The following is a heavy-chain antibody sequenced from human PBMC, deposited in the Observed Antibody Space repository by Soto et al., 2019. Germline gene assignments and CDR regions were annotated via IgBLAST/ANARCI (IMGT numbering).Heavy chain of an antibody. V-gene: IGHV1-69*02. CDR2: IIPILGIA. CDR1: GGTFSSYT. Sequence: QVQLVQSGAEVKKPGSSVKFSCKASGGTFSSYTISWVRQAPGQGLEWMGRIIPILGIANYAQKFQGRVTITADKSTSTAYMELSSLRSEDTAVYYCTISMGLSSGWNYYFDYWCQGTLVTVSS. J-gene: IGHJ4*02. D-gene: IGHD6-19*01. CDR3: TISMGLSSGWNYYFDY.